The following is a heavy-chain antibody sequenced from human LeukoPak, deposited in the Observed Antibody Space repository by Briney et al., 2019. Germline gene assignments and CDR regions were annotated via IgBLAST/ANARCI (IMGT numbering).Heavy chain of an antibody. V-gene: IGHV4-4*02. CDR1: GGSISSSNW. CDR3: ARDQGTAVAGDYFDY. D-gene: IGHD6-19*01. CDR2: IYHSGST. Sequence: SSETLSLTCAVSGGSISSSNWWSWVRQPPGKGLEWVGEIYHSGSTNYNPSLKSRVTISVDKSKNQFSLKLSSVTVADTAVYYCARDQGTAVAGDYFDYWGQGTLVTVSS. J-gene: IGHJ4*02.